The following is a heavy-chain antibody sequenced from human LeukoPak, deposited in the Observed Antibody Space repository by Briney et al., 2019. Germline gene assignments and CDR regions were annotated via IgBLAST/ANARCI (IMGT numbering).Heavy chain of an antibody. CDR3: ATEWELFNY. D-gene: IGHD1-26*01. J-gene: IGHJ4*02. V-gene: IGHV4-39*07. CDR2: IYYSGST. Sequence: PSETLSSTCTVSGGPISSSSYNWGWIRQPPGKGLEWIGSIYYSGSTYYNPSLKSRVTISVDTSKNQFSLKLSSVTAADTAVYYCATEWELFNYWGQGTLVTVSS. CDR1: GGPISSSSYN.